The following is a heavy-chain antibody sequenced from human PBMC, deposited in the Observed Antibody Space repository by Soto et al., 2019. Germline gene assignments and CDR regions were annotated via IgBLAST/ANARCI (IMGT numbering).Heavy chain of an antibody. CDR2: IIPIFGTA. J-gene: IGHJ6*02. D-gene: IGHD1-20*01. Sequence: QVQLVQSGAEVKKPGSSVKVSCKASGGTFSSYAISWVRQAPGQGLEWMGGIIPIFGTANYAQKFQGRVTITADESTSTAYMELSSLRSEETAVYYCARVTEIAAYYYYYGMDVWGQGTTVTVSS. CDR1: GGTFSSYA. CDR3: ARVTEIAAYYYYYGMDV. V-gene: IGHV1-69*01.